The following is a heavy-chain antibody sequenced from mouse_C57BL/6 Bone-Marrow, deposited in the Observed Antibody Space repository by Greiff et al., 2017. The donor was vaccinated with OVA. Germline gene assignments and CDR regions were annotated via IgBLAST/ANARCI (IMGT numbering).Heavy chain of an antibody. CDR3: ARRIYYLWDD. Sequence: EVKLMESGGGLVQPGGSLKLSCAASGFTFSDYYMYWVRQTPEKRLEWVAYISNGGGSTYYPDTVKGRFTISRDNAKNTLYLQMSRLKSEDTAMYYCARRIYYLWDDWGKGTSVTVSS. J-gene: IGHJ4*01. CDR2: ISNGGGST. D-gene: IGHD1-1*01. CDR1: GFTFSDYY. V-gene: IGHV5-12*01.